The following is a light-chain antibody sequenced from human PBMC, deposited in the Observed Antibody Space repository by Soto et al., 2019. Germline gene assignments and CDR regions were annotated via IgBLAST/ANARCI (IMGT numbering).Light chain of an antibody. CDR3: AAWDDSLNGPGYV. J-gene: IGLJ1*01. CDR2: RNN. V-gene: IGLV1-47*01. Sequence: QSVLTQPPSASGTPGQRVTVSCSGSSSNIETNYVYWYQRLPGTAPKLLIFRNNQRPSGVPDRFSGSKSGTSASLAISGLQSEDEADYYCAAWDDSLNGPGYVFGTGTKLTVL. CDR1: SSNIETNY.